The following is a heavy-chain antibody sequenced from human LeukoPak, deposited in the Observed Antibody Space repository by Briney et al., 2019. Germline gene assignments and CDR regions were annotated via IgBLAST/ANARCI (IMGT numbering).Heavy chain of an antibody. CDR2: INPSSGGT. CDR3: ASTHDTIFGDTTTFDY. Sequence: ASVKVSCKASGYTFTSYYMHWVRQAPGQGLEWMGIINPSSGGTSYAQKFQGRVTMTRDTSTSTAYMELSSLRSEDTAVYYCASTHDTIFGDTTTFDYWGQGTLVTVSS. V-gene: IGHV1-46*01. J-gene: IGHJ4*02. CDR1: GYTFTSYY. D-gene: IGHD3-3*01.